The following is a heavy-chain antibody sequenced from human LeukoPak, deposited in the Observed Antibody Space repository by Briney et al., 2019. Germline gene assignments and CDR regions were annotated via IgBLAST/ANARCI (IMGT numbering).Heavy chain of an antibody. CDR1: GGSISSYY. CDR2: IYYSGST. Sequence: SETLSLTCTVSGGSISSYYWSWIWQPPGKGLEWIGYIYYSGSTNYNPSLKSRVTISVDTSKNQFSLKLSSVTAADTAVYYCARGGDFWSVSHGAFDIWGQGTMVTVSS. D-gene: IGHD3-3*01. V-gene: IGHV4-59*01. CDR3: ARGGDFWSVSHGAFDI. J-gene: IGHJ3*02.